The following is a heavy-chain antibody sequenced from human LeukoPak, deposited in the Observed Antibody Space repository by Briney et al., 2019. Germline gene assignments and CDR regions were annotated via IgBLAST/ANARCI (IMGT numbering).Heavy chain of an antibody. V-gene: IGHV4-59*01. D-gene: IGHD3-16*01. CDR2: FSYSGGT. CDR1: GGSINNLF. J-gene: IGHJ4*02. CDR3: AREGPLGKYYDY. Sequence: SVTLSLTCTVSGGSINNLFWTWIRQPPGKGLEWIGYFSYSGGTTYNPSLKSRVTISIDTSKNQFSLNLNSVTAADTAVYYCAREGPLGKYYDYWGPGTLVTVSS.